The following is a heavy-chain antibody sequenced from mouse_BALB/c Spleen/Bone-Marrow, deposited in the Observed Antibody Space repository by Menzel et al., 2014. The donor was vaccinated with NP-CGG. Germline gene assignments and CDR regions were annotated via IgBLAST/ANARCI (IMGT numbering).Heavy chain of an antibody. CDR3: GRGTYGARDY. CDR1: GYSITSGYN. V-gene: IGHV3-1*02. CDR2: IRYRDCT. J-gene: IGHJ4*01. D-gene: IGHD5-1*01. Sequence: EVQVEESGPDPVKPSQSLSLTCSVTGYSITSGYNWHWIRQFPGNKLEWMGYIRYRDCTNYNPFLQSRISITRDTSKNQFFLQLNSVATESTAAYYCGRGTYGARDYWRQGASVTISS.